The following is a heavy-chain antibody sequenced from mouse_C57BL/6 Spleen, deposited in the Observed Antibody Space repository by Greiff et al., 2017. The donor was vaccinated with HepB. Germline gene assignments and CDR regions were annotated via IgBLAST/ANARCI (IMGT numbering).Heavy chain of an antibody. CDR3: ARQSTMVTAYYFDY. V-gene: IGHV1-52*01. D-gene: IGHD2-2*01. CDR2: IDPSDSET. J-gene: IGHJ2*01. CDR1: GYTFTSYW. Sequence: QVHVKHPGAELVRPGSSVKLSCKASGYTFTSYWMHWVKQRPIQGLEWIGNIDPSDSETHYNQKFKDKATLTVDKSSSTAYMPLSSLTSEDSAVYYCARQSTMVTAYYFDYWGQGTTLTVSS.